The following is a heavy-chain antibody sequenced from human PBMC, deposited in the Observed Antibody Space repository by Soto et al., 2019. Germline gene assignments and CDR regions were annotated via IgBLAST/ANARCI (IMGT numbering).Heavy chain of an antibody. CDR2: ISGSGGST. J-gene: IGHJ6*02. CDR1: GFTFSSYA. V-gene: IGHV3-23*01. D-gene: IGHD3-3*01. CDR3: AKGGYDFWSGYQKSGDYYGMDV. Sequence: EVQLLESGGGLVQPGGSLRLSCAASGFTFSSYAMSWVRQAPGKGLEWVSAISGSGGSTYYADSVKGRFTISRDNSKNTLYLQMNSLRAEDTAGYYCAKGGYDFWSGYQKSGDYYGMDVWGQGTTVTVSS.